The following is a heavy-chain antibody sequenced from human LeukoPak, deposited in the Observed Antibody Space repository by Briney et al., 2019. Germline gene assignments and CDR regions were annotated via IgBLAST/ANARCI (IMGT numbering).Heavy chain of an antibody. Sequence: GGSLRLSCAASGFTVSSNYMRWVRQAPGKGVEWVSVIYSGGSTYYADSVKGRFTISRHNSKNTLYLQMNSLRAEDTAVYYCARGITIFGVVMEVGHYGMDVWGQGTTVTVSS. CDR2: IYSGGST. V-gene: IGHV3-53*04. CDR3: ARGITIFGVVMEVGHYGMDV. J-gene: IGHJ6*02. CDR1: GFTVSSNY. D-gene: IGHD3-3*01.